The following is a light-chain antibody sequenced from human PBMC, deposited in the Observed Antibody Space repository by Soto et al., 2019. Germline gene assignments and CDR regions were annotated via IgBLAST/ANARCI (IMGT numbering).Light chain of an antibody. CDR3: QTLGTGRAIVV. CDR2: VNSGGSH. J-gene: IGLJ7*01. CDR1: SGHSNYA. Sequence: QSVLTQSPSASASLGASVKLTCTLSSGHSNYAIAWHQQQPEKGPRYLMKVNSGGSHIKGDGIPDRFSGSSSGAERYLFISSLQSEDEADYYWQTLGTGRAIVVFGGGTQLTVL. V-gene: IGLV4-69*01.